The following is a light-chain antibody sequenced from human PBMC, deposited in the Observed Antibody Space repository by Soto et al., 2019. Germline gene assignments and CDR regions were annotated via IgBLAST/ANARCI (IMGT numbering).Light chain of an antibody. V-gene: IGKV3-11*01. J-gene: IGKJ5*01. CDR2: DAS. CDR3: QQRISWPPT. Sequence: EIVLTQSPATLSLSPGERATVSCRASQSVSIYLAWYQQKPGQAPRLLIYDASNRATGIPARFSGSGSGADLTLTISSREPEDFAVYYCQQRISWPPTFGQGTRLEIK. CDR1: QSVSIY.